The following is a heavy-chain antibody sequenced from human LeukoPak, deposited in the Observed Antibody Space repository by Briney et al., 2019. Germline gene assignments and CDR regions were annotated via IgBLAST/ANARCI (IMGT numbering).Heavy chain of an antibody. J-gene: IGHJ5*02. CDR3: YYEGS. D-gene: IGHD3-22*01. CDR2: IRNKADSYAT. CDR1: GFILSAST. V-gene: IGHV3-73*01. Sequence: PGGSLRLSCAASGFILSASTRHWVRQASGKGLEWVGHIRNKADSYATAYAASMEGRFTVSRDDSKNTAYLHMNSLKTEDTAMYYCYYEGSWGQGTLVTVSS.